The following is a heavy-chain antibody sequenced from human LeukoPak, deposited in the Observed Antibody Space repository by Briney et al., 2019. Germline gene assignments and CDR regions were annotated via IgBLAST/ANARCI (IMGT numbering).Heavy chain of an antibody. CDR2: ISYDGSNK. Sequence: PGGSLRLSCAASGFTFSSYAMHWVRQAPGKGLEWVAVISYDGSNKYYADSVKGRFTISRDNSKNTLYLQMNSLRAEDTAVYYCARERLGYSGYDSIPPDYWGQGTLVTVSS. V-gene: IGHV3-30-3*01. CDR1: GFTFSSYA. J-gene: IGHJ4*02. CDR3: ARERLGYSGYDSIPPDY. D-gene: IGHD5-12*01.